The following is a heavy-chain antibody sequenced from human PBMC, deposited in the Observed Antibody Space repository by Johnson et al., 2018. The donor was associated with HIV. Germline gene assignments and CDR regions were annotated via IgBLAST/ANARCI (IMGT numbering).Heavy chain of an antibody. V-gene: IGHV3-30-3*01. D-gene: IGHD4-23*01. J-gene: IGHJ3*02. CDR3: AKDQGGTVAGAYAFDI. Sequence: QVQLVESGGGVVQPGRSLRLSCAASGFTFSSYAMHWVRQAPGKGLEWVTLISYDGSNKYYADSVKGRFTTSRDNSKNMLYLQMNSLRAEDTAVYYCAKDQGGTVAGAYAFDIWGQGTMVTVSS. CDR2: ISYDGSNK. CDR1: GFTFSSYA.